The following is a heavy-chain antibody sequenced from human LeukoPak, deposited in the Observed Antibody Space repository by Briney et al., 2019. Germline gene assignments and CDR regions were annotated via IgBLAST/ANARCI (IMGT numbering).Heavy chain of an antibody. CDR3: ARGKHGYYDSSGYYYYYMDV. CDR1: GYTFTSYD. CDR2: MNPNSGNT. V-gene: IGHV1-8*03. J-gene: IGHJ6*03. D-gene: IGHD3-22*01. Sequence: ASAKVSCKASGYTFTSYDINWVRQATGQGLEWMGWMNPNSGNTGYAQMFQGRVTITRNTSISTAYMELSSLRSEDTAVYYCARGKHGYYDSSGYYYYYMDVRGKGTTVTVSS.